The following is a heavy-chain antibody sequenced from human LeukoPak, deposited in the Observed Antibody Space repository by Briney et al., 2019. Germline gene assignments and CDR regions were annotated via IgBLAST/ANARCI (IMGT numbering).Heavy chain of an antibody. CDR2: INDNGGQR. Sequence: PGGSLRLSCAASGFAFKNYAMTWVRQAPGKGLEWVSNINDNGGQRHYADSVKGRFTISRDNSKNTVFLQMDSLRAEDTAVYYCAKTRWKVGATDYFDYWGQGILVTVSS. D-gene: IGHD1-26*01. CDR1: GFAFKNYA. V-gene: IGHV3-23*01. CDR3: AKTRWKVGATDYFDY. J-gene: IGHJ4*02.